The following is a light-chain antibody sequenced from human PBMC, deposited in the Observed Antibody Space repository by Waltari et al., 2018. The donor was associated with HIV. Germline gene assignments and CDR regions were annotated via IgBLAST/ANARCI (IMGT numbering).Light chain of an antibody. Sequence: DIVMTQSPDSLAVSLGERATINCKSRPSVLYSPNNKNYLAWYQQKPGQPPKLLIFWASTRESGVPDRFSGSGSGTDFTLTISSLQAEDVAIYYCQQYYSTPPTFGPGTKVDIK. CDR2: WAS. CDR1: PSVLYSPNNKNY. J-gene: IGKJ3*01. V-gene: IGKV4-1*01. CDR3: QQYYSTPPT.